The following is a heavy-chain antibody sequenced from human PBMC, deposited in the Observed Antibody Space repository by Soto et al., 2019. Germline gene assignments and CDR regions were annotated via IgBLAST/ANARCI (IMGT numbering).Heavy chain of an antibody. Sequence: TQPARCTGSAGSGGNGAGCWICLQQSPGKRPEWIAYIYYSGSTNYNPSLKSRATISVDTSKSQFSLTLTSVTAADAATYYGARAPSYCYYGFDVWGHRTTVTVSS. V-gene: IGHV4-61*08. CDR2: IYYSGST. J-gene: IGHJ6*02. CDR3: ARAPSYCYYGFDV. D-gene: IGHD3-10*01. CDR1: AGSGGNGAGC.